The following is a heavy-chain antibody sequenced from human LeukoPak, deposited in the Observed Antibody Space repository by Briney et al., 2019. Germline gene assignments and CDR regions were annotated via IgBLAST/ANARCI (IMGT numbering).Heavy chain of an antibody. J-gene: IGHJ4*02. V-gene: IGHV4-59*01. CDR1: GGSISSYY. CDR2: IYYSGTT. D-gene: IGHD4-17*01. CDR3: ARGGDYLFDY. Sequence: PSETLSLTXTVSGGSISSYYWSWIRQPPGKGLECIGYIYYSGTTNYNPSLKSRVTISVDTSKNQFSLKLRSVTAADTAVYYCARGGDYLFDYWGQGTLVTVSS.